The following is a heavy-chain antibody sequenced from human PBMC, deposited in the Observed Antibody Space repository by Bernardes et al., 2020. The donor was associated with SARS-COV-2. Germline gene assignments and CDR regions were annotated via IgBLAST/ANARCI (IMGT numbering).Heavy chain of an antibody. Sequence: SKSLSPTCTVSGGSISSSSYYWGWIPQPPGKGLEWIGSIYYRVRTYYNPSLKRRVTISVDTSKNQFSLKLSSVTAADTAVYYCARLPIFGVVISYYYYYGMDVWGQGTMVTGSS. CDR1: GGSISSSSYY. CDR3: ARLPIFGVVISYYYYYGMDV. J-gene: IGHJ6*02. V-gene: IGHV4-39*01. CDR2: IYYRVRT. D-gene: IGHD3-3*01.